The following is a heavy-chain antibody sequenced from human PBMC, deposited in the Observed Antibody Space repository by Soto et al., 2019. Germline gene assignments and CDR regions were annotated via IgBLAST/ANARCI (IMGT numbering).Heavy chain of an antibody. CDR2: INHSGST. CDR3: ARGRYSSSWYSWCNP. D-gene: IGHD6-13*01. CDR1: GGSFSGYY. V-gene: IGHV4-34*01. Sequence: SETLSLTCAVYGGSFSGYYWSWIRQPPGKGLEWIGEINHSGSTNYNPSLKSRVTISVDTSKNQFSLKLSSVTAADTAVYYCARGRYSSSWYSWCNPWGHGTRVTVSS. J-gene: IGHJ5*02.